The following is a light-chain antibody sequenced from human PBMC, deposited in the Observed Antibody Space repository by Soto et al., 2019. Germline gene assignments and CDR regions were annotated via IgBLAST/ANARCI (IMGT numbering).Light chain of an antibody. J-gene: IGLJ1*01. CDR1: SSDVGGYNY. V-gene: IGLV2-14*01. CDR2: DVS. Sequence: QSALTQPASVSGSPGQSITISCTGTSSDVGGYNYVSWYQQHPGKAPKLMIYDVSNRPSGVSNRVSGSKSGNTASLPISRLQAEDEADYYCSSYTSSSLYVFGTGTKVTVL. CDR3: SSYTSSSLYV.